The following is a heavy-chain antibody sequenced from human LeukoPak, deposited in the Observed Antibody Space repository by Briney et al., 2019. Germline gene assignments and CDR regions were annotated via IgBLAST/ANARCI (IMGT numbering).Heavy chain of an antibody. CDR2: IWYDGSNK. J-gene: IGHJ4*02. CDR1: GFTFSSYG. V-gene: IGHV3-33*06. D-gene: IGHD4-11*01. Sequence: GGSLRLSCAASGFTFSSYGMHWVRQAPGKGLEWVAVIWYDGSNKYYADSVKGRFTISRDNSKNTLYLQMNSLRADDTAVYYCAKDIDYSSPTYYFDYWGQGTLVTVSS. CDR3: AKDIDYSSPTYYFDY.